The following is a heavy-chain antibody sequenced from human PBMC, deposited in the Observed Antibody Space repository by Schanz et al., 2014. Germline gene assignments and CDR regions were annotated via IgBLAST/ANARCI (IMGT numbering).Heavy chain of an antibody. J-gene: IGHJ5*02. CDR3: ARSAESGYCRGVSCYIDP. Sequence: QVELHQWGAGLVKPSETLSLPCAVYNGSFSDYYWSWIRQPPGKGLEWIGEIHPSGGTNYNPSLKSRVAMSVDTSKVQFSLRLTSLTAADTAVYFCARSAESGYCRGVSCYIDPWGQGTLVTVSS. D-gene: IGHD2-15*01. CDR1: NGSFSDYY. CDR2: IHPSGGT. V-gene: IGHV4-34*01.